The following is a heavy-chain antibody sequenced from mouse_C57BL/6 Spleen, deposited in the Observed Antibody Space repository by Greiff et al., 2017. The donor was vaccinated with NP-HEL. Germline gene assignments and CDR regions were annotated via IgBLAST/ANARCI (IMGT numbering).Heavy chain of an antibody. CDR2: IDPENGDT. V-gene: IGHV14-4*01. D-gene: IGHD2-5*01. Sequence: VQLQQSGAELVRPGASVKLSCTASGFNITDDYMHWVKQRPEQGLEWIGWIDPENGDTEYASKFQGKATITADTSSNTAYLQLSSLTSEDTAVYYCTTVDYSNWFAYWGQGTLVTVSA. J-gene: IGHJ3*01. CDR3: TTVDYSNWFAY. CDR1: GFNITDDY.